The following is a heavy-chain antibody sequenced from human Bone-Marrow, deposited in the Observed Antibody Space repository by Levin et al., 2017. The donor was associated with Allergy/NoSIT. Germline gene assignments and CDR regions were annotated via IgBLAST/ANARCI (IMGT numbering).Heavy chain of an antibody. J-gene: IGHJ6*02. CDR3: TRLRGSSFGTNFYYFYAMDV. CDR1: GLSFSGSA. Sequence: GGSLRLSCAASGLSFSGSAMHWVRQASGKGLEWIGRIRSKANNYATAYAASVKGRFTISRDDSNNTAYLQMNSLQTDDSAVYYCTRLRGSSFGTNFYYFYAMDVWGQGTTVSVSS. V-gene: IGHV3-73*01. CDR2: IRSKANNYAT. D-gene: IGHD5-18*01.